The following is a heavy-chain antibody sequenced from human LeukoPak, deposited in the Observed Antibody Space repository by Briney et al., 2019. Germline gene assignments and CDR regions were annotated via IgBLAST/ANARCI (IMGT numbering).Heavy chain of an antibody. V-gene: IGHV3-7*01. CDR2: IKQDGSEK. CDR3: AELGITMIGGV. D-gene: IGHD3-10*02. J-gene: IGHJ6*04. CDR1: GFIFRSYG. Sequence: GGSLRLSCAASGFIFRSYGMSWVRQAPGKGLEWVANIKQDGSEKYYVDSVKGRFTISRDNAKNSLYLQMNSQRAEDTAVYYCAELGITMIGGVWGKGTTVTISS.